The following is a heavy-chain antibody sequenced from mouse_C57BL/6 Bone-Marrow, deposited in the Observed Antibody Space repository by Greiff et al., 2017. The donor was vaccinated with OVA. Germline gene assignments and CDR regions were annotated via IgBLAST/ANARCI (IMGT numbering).Heavy chain of an antibody. Sequence: VQGVESGAELVRPGTSVKVSCKASGYAFTNYLIEWVKQRPGQGLEWIGVINPGSGGTNYNEKFKGKATLTADKSSSTAYMQLSSLTSEDSAVYFCARKDYGNYDWGQGTTLTVSS. V-gene: IGHV1-54*01. D-gene: IGHD2-1*01. CDR1: GYAFTNYL. CDR3: ARKDYGNYD. CDR2: INPGSGGT. J-gene: IGHJ2*01.